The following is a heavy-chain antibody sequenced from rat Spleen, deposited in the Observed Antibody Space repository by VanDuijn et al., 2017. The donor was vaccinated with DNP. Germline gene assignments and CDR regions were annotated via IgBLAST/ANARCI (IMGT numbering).Heavy chain of an antibody. D-gene: IGHD1-5*01. CDR3: TRDDIGTTRFDY. V-gene: IGHV2-1*01. J-gene: IGHJ2*01. CDR1: GFSLTSNS. CDR2: LQSDGNT. Sequence: QVQLKESGPGLVQPSQTLSLTCTVSGFSLTSNSVHWVRQPPGKGLEWMGRLQSDGNTDYNSVLKSRLSISRDTSKSQVFLKMNSLQTEDTAIYFCTRDDIGTTRFDYWGQGVMVTVSS.